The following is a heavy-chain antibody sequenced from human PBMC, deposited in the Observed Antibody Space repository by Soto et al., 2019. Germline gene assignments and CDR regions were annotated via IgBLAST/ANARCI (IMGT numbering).Heavy chain of an antibody. J-gene: IGHJ5*02. Sequence: QVQLVQSGAEVKKPGSSVKVSCKASGGTFSSYAISWVRQAPGQGLEWMGGIIPIFGTANYAQKFQGRVTITADESTSTAYMVLSSLRSEDTAVYYCARELGYCSSTSCHGWFDPWGQGTLVTVSS. V-gene: IGHV1-69*01. D-gene: IGHD2-2*01. CDR3: ARELGYCSSTSCHGWFDP. CDR2: IIPIFGTA. CDR1: GGTFSSYA.